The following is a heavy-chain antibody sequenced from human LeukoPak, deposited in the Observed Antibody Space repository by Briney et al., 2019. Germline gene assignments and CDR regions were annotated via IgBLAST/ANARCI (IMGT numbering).Heavy chain of an antibody. Sequence: GGSLRLSCAASGFTFDDYTMHWVRQAPGKGLEWVSLISWDGGSTYYADSVKGRFTISRDNSKNSLYLQMNSLRTEDTALYYCARDLGRVVAANYYYMDVWGKGTTVTVSS. CDR2: ISWDGGST. CDR3: ARDLGRVVAANYYYMDV. CDR1: GFTFDDYT. V-gene: IGHV3-43*01. J-gene: IGHJ6*03. D-gene: IGHD2-15*01.